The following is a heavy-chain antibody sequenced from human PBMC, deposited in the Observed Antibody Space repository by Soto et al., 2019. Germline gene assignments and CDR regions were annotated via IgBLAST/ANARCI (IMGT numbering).Heavy chain of an antibody. CDR2: LYSGGAT. CDR3: VRGRYGSEIH. Sequence: EVRLVESGGGLAQPGGPLRPSFAASGFIVSGNYMTWVRQAPGKGLEWVSLLYSGGATHYAASVKGRFTISSHSSQNTLFLQMNSLRTEDTATYYCVRGRYGSEIHWGQGTKVTVSS. V-gene: IGHV3-53*04. J-gene: IGHJ4*02. CDR1: GFIVSGNY. D-gene: IGHD3-10*01.